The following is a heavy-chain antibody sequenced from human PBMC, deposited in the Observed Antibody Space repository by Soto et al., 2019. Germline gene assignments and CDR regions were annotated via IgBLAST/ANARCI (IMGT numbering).Heavy chain of an antibody. CDR1: GGSISSGGYY. D-gene: IGHD6-19*01. J-gene: IGHJ4*02. CDR3: ARVLDSSGWYRHFDY. Sequence: QVQLQESGPGLVKPSQTLSLTCTVSGGSISSGGYYWSWIRQHPGKGLEWIGYIYYSGSTYYNPSLKSRVTISVDTSKNQFSLKLRSVTAADTAVYYCARVLDSSGWYRHFDYWGQGTLVTVSS. V-gene: IGHV4-31*03. CDR2: IYYSGST.